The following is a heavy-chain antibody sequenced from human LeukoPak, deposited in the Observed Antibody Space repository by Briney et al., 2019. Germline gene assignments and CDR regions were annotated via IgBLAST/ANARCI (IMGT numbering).Heavy chain of an antibody. CDR3: ATPLYSRSYYPFDY. CDR1: GYSFTSYW. Sequence: PGESLKISCKGSGYSFTSYWIGWVRQLPGKGREWMGIIYPGDSDTRYSPSFQGQVTISADKSISTAYLQWSSLKASDTAMYYCATPLYSRSYYPFDYWGQGTLVTVSS. J-gene: IGHJ4*02. D-gene: IGHD1-26*01. CDR2: IYPGDSDT. V-gene: IGHV5-51*03.